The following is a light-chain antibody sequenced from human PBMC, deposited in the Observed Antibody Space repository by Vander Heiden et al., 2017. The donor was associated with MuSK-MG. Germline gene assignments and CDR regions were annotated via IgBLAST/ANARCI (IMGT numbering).Light chain of an antibody. Sequence: QPALTQPASVSASPGQSITISCTGTRSDVGGYNYVSWYHQHPGKAPKLMIYDVSNRLSGVSNRFSGSKSGNTASLTISGLQAEDEADYYCSSYTSSSTLGVVFGGGTKLTVL. CDR2: DVS. CDR3: SSYTSSSTLGVV. J-gene: IGLJ2*01. CDR1: RSDVGGYNY. V-gene: IGLV2-14*01.